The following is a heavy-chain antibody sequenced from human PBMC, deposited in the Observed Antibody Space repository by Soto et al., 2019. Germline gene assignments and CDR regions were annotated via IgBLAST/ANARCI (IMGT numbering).Heavy chain of an antibody. CDR1: GYTFTNYE. V-gene: IGHV5-51*01. CDR3: ARRKLHCGGGSCYGTKDLDD. Sequence: XESLKISWQVSGYTFTNYEFAWVRQMPGKGLEWMGIVFPGDSETRYSPSFQGQVTFSADQSTSTAFLKWNSLRASDTAVYYCARRKLHCGGGSCYGTKDLDDWGQGTKVTVSS. D-gene: IGHD2-15*01. CDR2: VFPGDSET. J-gene: IGHJ4*02.